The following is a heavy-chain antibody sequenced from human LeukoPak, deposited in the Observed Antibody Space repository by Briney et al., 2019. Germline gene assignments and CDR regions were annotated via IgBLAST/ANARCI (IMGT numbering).Heavy chain of an antibody. CDR2: IYYSGST. V-gene: IGHV4-61*08. D-gene: IGHD6-13*01. J-gene: IGHJ5*01. CDR3: ARGRYSSSWYGS. Sequence: PSETLSLTCTVSGGSISSGGYYWSWIRQPPGKGLEWIGYIYYSGSTNYNPSLKSRVTISVDTSKNQFSLKLSSVTAADTAVYYCARGRYSSSWYGSWGQGTLVTVSS. CDR1: GGSISSGGYY.